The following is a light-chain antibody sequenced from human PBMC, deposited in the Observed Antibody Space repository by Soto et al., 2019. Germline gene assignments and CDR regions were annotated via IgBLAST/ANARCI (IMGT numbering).Light chain of an antibody. Sequence: DIQMTQSPSTVSASVRDRVTITCRASHTITTCLTWYQQKPGTAPKLLVYIASTLKTGVPSRFSGSGSGTEFTLTISSLQPDDIATYYCQQYDYPAVPFGGGTKVDNK. CDR1: HTITTC. V-gene: IGKV1-5*01. J-gene: IGKJ4*01. CDR2: IAS. CDR3: QQYDYPAVP.